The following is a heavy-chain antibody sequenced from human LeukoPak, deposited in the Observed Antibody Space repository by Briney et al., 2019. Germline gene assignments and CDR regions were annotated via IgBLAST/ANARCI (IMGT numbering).Heavy chain of an antibody. Sequence: SETLSLTCAVYGGSFSGYYWSWIRQPPGKGLEWIGEINHSGSTNYNPSLKSLVTISVDSSKNQFSLKLSSVTAADTAVYYCARGRVAVAGTNFDYWGQGTLVTVSS. CDR1: GGSFSGYY. V-gene: IGHV4-34*01. CDR3: ARGRVAVAGTNFDY. CDR2: INHSGST. J-gene: IGHJ4*02. D-gene: IGHD6-19*01.